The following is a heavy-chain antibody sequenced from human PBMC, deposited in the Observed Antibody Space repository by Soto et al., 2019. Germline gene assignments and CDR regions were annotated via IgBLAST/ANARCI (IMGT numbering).Heavy chain of an antibody. D-gene: IGHD6-19*01. Sequence: PSETLSLTCCVSGGTISSPYWCTFVRQPPGKGLEWIGEIFQSGSTNYTPSLESRVTISVDKSKNQFSLTLTSVTAADTAVYFCARGRGRYSSGWSWFDPWGQGILVTAPQ. V-gene: IGHV4-4*02. CDR2: IFQSGST. J-gene: IGHJ5*02. CDR3: ARGRGRYSSGWSWFDP. CDR1: GGTISSPYW.